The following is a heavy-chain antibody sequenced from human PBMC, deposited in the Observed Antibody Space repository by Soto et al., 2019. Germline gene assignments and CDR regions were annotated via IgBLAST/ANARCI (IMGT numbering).Heavy chain of an antibody. Sequence: QVQLVESGGGVVQPGRSLRLSCAASGFTFSTFGMHWVRQAPGKGLEWVAVISYDGTNEYYADSVEGRFTISRDNSKNTMYLQMNSLRAEDTAVYSCAGVAYSVNSGSAFDIWGQGTMVTVTS. CDR1: GFTFSTFG. CDR2: ISYDGTNE. J-gene: IGHJ3*02. CDR3: AGVAYSVNSGSAFDI. D-gene: IGHD4-4*01. V-gene: IGHV3-30*03.